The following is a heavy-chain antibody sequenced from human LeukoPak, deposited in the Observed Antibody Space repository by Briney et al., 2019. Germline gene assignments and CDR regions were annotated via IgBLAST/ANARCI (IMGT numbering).Heavy chain of an antibody. J-gene: IGHJ6*03. Sequence: GGSLRLSCAASRFTFSSYSMSWVRQAPGKGLEWVSSISSSSSYIYYADSVKGRFTISRDNAKNSLYLQMNSLRAEDTAVYYCARDKRAARPYYYYYYMDVWGKGTTVTVSS. CDR1: RFTFSSYS. CDR2: ISSSSSYI. V-gene: IGHV3-21*01. D-gene: IGHD6-6*01. CDR3: ARDKRAARPYYYYYYMDV.